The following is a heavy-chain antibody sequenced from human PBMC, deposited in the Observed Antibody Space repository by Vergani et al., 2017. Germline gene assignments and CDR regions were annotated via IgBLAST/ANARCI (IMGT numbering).Heavy chain of an antibody. V-gene: IGHV1-8*01. CDR2: MNPNSGKT. D-gene: IGHD2-2*01. CDR3: ARGRFCRCTGYDAGNWFDP. Sequence: QVQLVQSGAEVKKPGASVKVSCKASGYTFTSYDINWVRQATGQGLEWMGWMNPNSGKTGYAQKFQGRVTMTRNTSISTAYMELSSLRSQDTAVYYCARGRFCRCTGYDAGNWFDPWGQGTLVTVSS. J-gene: IGHJ5*02. CDR1: GYTFTSYD.